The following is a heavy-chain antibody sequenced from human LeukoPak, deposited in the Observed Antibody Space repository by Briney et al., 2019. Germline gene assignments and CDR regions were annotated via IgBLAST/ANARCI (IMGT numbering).Heavy chain of an antibody. V-gene: IGHV3-53*01. J-gene: IGHJ4*02. D-gene: IGHD6-19*01. Sequence: GGSLRLSCAASGFTVSSNYMSWVRQAPGKGLEWVSIIYSGGSTDYADSVKGRFTISRDNSKNTLYLQMNSLSAEDTAMYYCARDSTGWNYFDYWGQGTPVTVSS. CDR2: IYSGGST. CDR1: GFTVSSNY. CDR3: ARDSTGWNYFDY.